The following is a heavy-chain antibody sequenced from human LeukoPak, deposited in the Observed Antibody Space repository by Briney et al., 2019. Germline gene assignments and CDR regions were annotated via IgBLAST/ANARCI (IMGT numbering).Heavy chain of an antibody. D-gene: IGHD2-15*01. CDR1: GVSISTSTHY. CDR2: MFYRGST. Sequence: PSETLSLTCTVSGVSISTSTHYWAWIRQPPGKGLEWIGSMFYRGSTYYNASLKSRVTLSVDTSRNQFSLKLSSVTPSDTAMYYCARQGGWGGAASLIEFWGQGTLVTVSS. V-gene: IGHV4-39*01. J-gene: IGHJ4*02. CDR3: ARQGGWGGAASLIEF.